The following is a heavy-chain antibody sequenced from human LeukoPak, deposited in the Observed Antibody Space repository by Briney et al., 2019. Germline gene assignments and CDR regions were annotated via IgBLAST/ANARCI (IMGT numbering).Heavy chain of an antibody. CDR2: IYSGGST. J-gene: IGHJ4*02. D-gene: IGHD4-17*01. CDR1: GFTVSSNY. V-gene: IGHV3-53*01. Sequence: GGSLRLSCAASGFTVSSNYMSWVRQAPGKGLEWVSVIYSGGSTYYADSVKGRFTISRDNSKNTLYLQMNSLRAEDTAVYYCARGVTTVTTGGDYFDYWGQGTLVTVSS. CDR3: ARGVTTVTTGGDYFDY.